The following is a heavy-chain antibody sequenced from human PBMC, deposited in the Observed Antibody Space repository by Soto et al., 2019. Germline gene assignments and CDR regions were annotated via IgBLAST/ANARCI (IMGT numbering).Heavy chain of an antibody. Sequence: SETLSLTCTVSGGSISSGGYYWSWIRQHPEKGLEWIGHIYYSGSTYYNPSLKSRVTISVDTSKNQFSLKLSSVTAADTAVYYCARAPYEHEMDVWGQGTTVTVSS. V-gene: IGHV4-31*03. D-gene: IGHD3-3*02. CDR3: ARAPYEHEMDV. CDR1: GGSISSGGYY. CDR2: IYYSGST. J-gene: IGHJ6*02.